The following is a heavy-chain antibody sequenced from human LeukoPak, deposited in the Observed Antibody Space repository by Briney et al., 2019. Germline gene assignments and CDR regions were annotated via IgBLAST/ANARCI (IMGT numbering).Heavy chain of an antibody. V-gene: IGHV3-30*18. CDR1: GFTFSNYG. CDR3: AKSVVPASIIGCVDY. D-gene: IGHD2-2*02. Sequence: GGSLRLSCSASGFTFSNYGMHWVRQAPGKGLEWVAGISYDGSNKYYADSVKGRFSISRDNSENTMYLQMNSLRVEDTAVYYCAKSVVPASIIGCVDYWGQETLVTVSS. CDR2: ISYDGSNK. J-gene: IGHJ4*02.